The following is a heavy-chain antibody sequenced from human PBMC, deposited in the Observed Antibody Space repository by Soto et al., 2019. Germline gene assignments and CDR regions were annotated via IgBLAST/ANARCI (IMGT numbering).Heavy chain of an antibody. CDR1: GFTFSSYA. V-gene: IGHV3-23*01. Sequence: AGGSLRLSCAASGFTFSSYAMSCVRQAPGKGLEWVSAISGSGGSTYYADSVKGRFTISRDNSKNTLYLQMHSLRAEDTAVYYSAKLSGGYYPFLDYWGQGTLVTVSS. D-gene: IGHD3-10*01. CDR3: AKLSGGYYPFLDY. CDR2: ISGSGGST. J-gene: IGHJ4*02.